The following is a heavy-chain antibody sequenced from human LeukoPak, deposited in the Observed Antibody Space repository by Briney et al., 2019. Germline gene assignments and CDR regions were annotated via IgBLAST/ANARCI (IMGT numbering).Heavy chain of an antibody. V-gene: IGHV3-21*01. CDR1: GFTFSSYS. J-gene: IGHJ6*02. CDR3: ARATFDDYYGSGDYYGMDV. Sequence: GGSLRLCCATSGFTFSSYSMHWARQAPGKGQERVSSISSSSSYIYYADSVKGRFTIARDNAKNSLYLQMNSLRAEDTAVYYCARATFDDYYGSGDYYGMDVWGQGTTVTVSS. D-gene: IGHD3-10*01. CDR2: ISSSSSYI.